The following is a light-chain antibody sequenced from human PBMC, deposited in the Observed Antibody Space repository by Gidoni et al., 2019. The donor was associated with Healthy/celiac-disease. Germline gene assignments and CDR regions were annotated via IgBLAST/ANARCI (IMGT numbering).Light chain of an antibody. V-gene: IGKV1-39*01. J-gene: IGKJ4*01. CDR1: QSISSY. CDR3: QQSYSTPLT. Sequence: DLQMTQSPSSLSASGGDRVTVTCRASQSISSYLNWYQQKPGKDPKLLIYAASSLQSGVPSRFSGRGSGTDFTLTISSLQPEDFETYYCQQSYSTPLTFGGGTKVEIK. CDR2: AAS.